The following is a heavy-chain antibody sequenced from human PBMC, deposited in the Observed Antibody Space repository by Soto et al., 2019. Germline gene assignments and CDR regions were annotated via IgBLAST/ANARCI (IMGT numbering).Heavy chain of an antibody. D-gene: IGHD3-10*01. CDR3: ARGPITYYYGMDV. CDR2: IWYDGSNK. V-gene: IGHV3-33*01. Sequence: QVQLVESEGGVVQPGRSLRLSCAASGFTFSSYGMHWVRQAPGKGLEWVAVIWYDGSNKYYADSVKGRFTISRDNSKNTLYLQMNSLRAEDTAVYYCARGPITYYYGMDVWGQGTTVTVSS. J-gene: IGHJ6*02. CDR1: GFTFSSYG.